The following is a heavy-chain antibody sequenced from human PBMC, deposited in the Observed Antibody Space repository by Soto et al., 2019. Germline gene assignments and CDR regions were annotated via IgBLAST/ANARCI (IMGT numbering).Heavy chain of an antibody. V-gene: IGHV3-21*01. CDR2: ISSASSYI. CDR3: VRQQYDFLVDP. CDR1: GFTFSSYS. D-gene: IGHD3-16*01. J-gene: IGHJ5*02. Sequence: GGSLRLSCAASGFTFSSYSMNWVRQAPGKGLEWVSCISSASSYIYYADSVQGRFTISRDNSEKSLYLQMDSLRAEDTALYYCVRQQYDFLVDPWGQGTLVTVSS.